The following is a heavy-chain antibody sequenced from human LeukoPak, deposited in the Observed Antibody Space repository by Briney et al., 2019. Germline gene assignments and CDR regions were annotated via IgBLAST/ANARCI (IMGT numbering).Heavy chain of an antibody. Sequence: ASVKVSCKVSGYTFTDYYMHWVQQPPGKGLEWMGLVDPEDGETIYAEKFQGRVTITADTSTDTAYMELSSLRSEDTAVYYCATEDYSNAAGPNFDYWGQGTLVTVSS. J-gene: IGHJ4*02. V-gene: IGHV1-69-2*01. CDR3: ATEDYSNAAGPNFDY. CDR1: GYTFTDYY. D-gene: IGHD4-11*01. CDR2: VDPEDGET.